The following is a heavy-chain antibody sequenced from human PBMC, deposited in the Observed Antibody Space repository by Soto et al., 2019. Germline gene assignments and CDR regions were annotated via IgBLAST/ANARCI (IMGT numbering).Heavy chain of an antibody. Sequence: EVQLVESGGGLVKPGGSLRLSCTASGFAFSDAWMSWVRQAPGKGLEWVGRIKSKTDGGTTDYGAPVKGRFTISRDDSKNTLYLQMKSPKTEDTAVYYCTTGVRKIGYDSSGRRRIYYFDYWGQGTLVTVSS. D-gene: IGHD3-22*01. CDR2: IKSKTDGGTT. V-gene: IGHV3-15*01. CDR1: GFAFSDAW. J-gene: IGHJ4*02. CDR3: TTGVRKIGYDSSGRRRIYYFDY.